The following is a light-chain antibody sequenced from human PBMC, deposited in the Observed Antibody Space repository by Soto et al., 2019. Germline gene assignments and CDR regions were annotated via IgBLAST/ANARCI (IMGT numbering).Light chain of an antibody. CDR1: QRVSSY. V-gene: IGKV3-11*01. CDR2: AAS. Sequence: EIVLTQSPATLSLSPGERATLSCRASQRVSSYLAWYQQKPGQAPRLLIYAASNRATGIPARCSGSGSGTDFTLTISSLEPEDFAVYYCQQLSNWPPLTFGGGTKVEIK. CDR3: QQLSNWPPLT. J-gene: IGKJ4*01.